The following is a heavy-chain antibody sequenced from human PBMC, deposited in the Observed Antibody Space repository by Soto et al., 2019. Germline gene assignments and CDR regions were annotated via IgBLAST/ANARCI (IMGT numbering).Heavy chain of an antibody. V-gene: IGHV3-30*18. CDR3: AKDRDYYYGMDV. CDR1: GFTFSSYG. CDR2: ISYDGSNK. Sequence: QVQLVESGGGVVQPGRSLRLSCAASGFTFSSYGMHWVRQAPGKGLEWVAVISYDGSNKYYADSVKGRFTISRDNSKNTLYLQMNSLRAEDTAVYYCAKDRDYYYGMDVWGQGTKVTVSS. J-gene: IGHJ6*02.